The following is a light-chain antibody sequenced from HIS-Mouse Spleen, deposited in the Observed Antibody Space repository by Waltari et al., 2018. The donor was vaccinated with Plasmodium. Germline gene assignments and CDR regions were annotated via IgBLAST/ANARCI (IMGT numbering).Light chain of an antibody. CDR2: KDS. J-gene: IGLJ2*01. CDR3: QSADSSGTYQV. CDR1: ALPKQY. V-gene: IGLV3-25*03. Sequence: SYELTQPPSVSVSPGQTARITCSGDALPKQYAYWYQKKPGQAPGLVIYKDSERPSGCPERCSGSSSGTTVTLTISGVQAEDEADYYCQSADSSGTYQVFGGGTKLTVL.